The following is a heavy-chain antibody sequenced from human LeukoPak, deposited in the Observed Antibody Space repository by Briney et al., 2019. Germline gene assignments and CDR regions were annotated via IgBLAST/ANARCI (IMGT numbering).Heavy chain of an antibody. D-gene: IGHD1-26*01. Sequence: GGSVNFSWPASGFTFGDYAMHWFRQAPGKGLEWVSGISWNSDKVGYADSVKGRFTISRDNARNYLFLQMSSLRAEDTAFYYCAKGGSYSPWGQGTLVTVSS. CDR3: AKGGSYSP. CDR1: GFTFGDYA. J-gene: IGHJ5*02. CDR2: ISWNSDKV. V-gene: IGHV3-9*01.